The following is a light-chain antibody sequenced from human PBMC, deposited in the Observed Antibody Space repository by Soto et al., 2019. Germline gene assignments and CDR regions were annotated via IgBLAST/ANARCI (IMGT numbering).Light chain of an antibody. CDR1: QSLFDSDDGTTY. J-gene: IGKJ1*01. V-gene: IGKV2-40*01. Sequence: DIVMTQTPLSLPVTPGAPASISCRSSQSLFDSDDGTTYLDWYLQKPGQSPQLLIYTLSYRASGVPDRFSGSGSGTDFTLTISRLEPEDFAVYYCQQYASSPSTFGQGTKVDIK. CDR3: QQYASSPST. CDR2: TLS.